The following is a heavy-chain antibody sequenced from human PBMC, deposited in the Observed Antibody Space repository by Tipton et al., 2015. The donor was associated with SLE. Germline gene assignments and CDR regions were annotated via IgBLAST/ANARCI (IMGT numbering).Heavy chain of an antibody. J-gene: IGHJ4*02. CDR3: AGPEAGIVGALGASFY. D-gene: IGHD1-26*01. V-gene: IGHV4-39*07. CDR1: GGSISSSSYY. CDR2: IYYSGST. Sequence: TLSLTCTVSGGSISSSSYYWGWIRQPPGKGLEWIGSIYYSGSTYYNPSLKRRVTISVDTSKNQFSLKLSSVTAADTAVYYCAGPEAGIVGALGASFYWGQGTLVTVSS.